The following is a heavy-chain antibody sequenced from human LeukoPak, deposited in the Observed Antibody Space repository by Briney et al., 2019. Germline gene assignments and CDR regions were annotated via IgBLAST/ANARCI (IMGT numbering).Heavy chain of an antibody. Sequence: GGSLRLSCAASGFTFSSYAMSWVRQAPGKGLEWVSAVTKSGDITYYADSVKGRFTISRDNSKNTLYLQMNSLRAEDTAVYYCAKGRSGGSSYFYYYYGMDVWGQGTTVTVSS. D-gene: IGHD2-15*01. J-gene: IGHJ6*02. CDR2: VTKSGDIT. CDR1: GFTFSSYA. CDR3: AKGRSGGSSYFYYYYGMDV. V-gene: IGHV3-23*01.